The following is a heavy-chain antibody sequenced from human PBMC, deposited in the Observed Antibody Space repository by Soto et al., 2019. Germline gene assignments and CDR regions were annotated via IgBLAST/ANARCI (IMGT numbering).Heavy chain of an antibody. CDR1: GFTVSDFY. CDR3: AREGLQDYYYYYMDV. V-gene: IGHV3-11*01. J-gene: IGHJ6*03. Sequence: GGSLRLSCAASGFTVSDFYMSWIRQAPGKGLEWVSYISSSGSSIYYADSVKGRFTISRDNAKNSLYLQMNSLRAEDTAVYYCAREGLQDYYYYYMDVWSKGTTVTVS. CDR2: ISSSGSSI.